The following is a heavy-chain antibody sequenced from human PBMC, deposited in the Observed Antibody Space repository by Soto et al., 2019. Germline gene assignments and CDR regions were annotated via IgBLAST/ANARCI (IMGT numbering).Heavy chain of an antibody. CDR1: GYTFTSYD. CDR2: MNPNSGNT. J-gene: IGHJ5*02. CDR3: ARTYYYDSSGYWKFDP. V-gene: IGHV1-8*01. D-gene: IGHD3-22*01. Sequence: ASVKVSCKASGYTFTSYDINWVRQATGQGLEWMGWMNPNSGNTGYAQKFQGRVTMTRNTSISTAYMELSSLRSEDTAVYYCARTYYYDSSGYWKFDPWGQGTLVTVS.